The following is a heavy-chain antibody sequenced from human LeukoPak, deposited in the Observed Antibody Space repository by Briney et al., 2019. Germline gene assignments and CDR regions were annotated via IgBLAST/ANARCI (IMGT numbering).Heavy chain of an antibody. Sequence: PGGSLRLSCAASGFTFSSYWMSWVRQAPGKGLEWVANIRQDGSEKYYVDSVKGRFTISRDNAKNSLYLQMNSLRAEDTAVYYCARNVLAGYCSSTSCLKYGMDVWGQGTTVTVS. J-gene: IGHJ6*02. D-gene: IGHD2-2*03. CDR2: IRQDGSEK. V-gene: IGHV3-7*01. CDR1: GFTFSSYW. CDR3: ARNVLAGYCSSTSCLKYGMDV.